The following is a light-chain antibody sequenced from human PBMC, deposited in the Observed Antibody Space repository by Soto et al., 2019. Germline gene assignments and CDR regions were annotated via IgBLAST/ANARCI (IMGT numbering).Light chain of an antibody. J-gene: IGLJ2*01. CDR1: KFDIGRYNY. CDR2: EVN. Sequence: QLVLTQPASVSGSPGQTITISCAGTKFDIGRYNYVSWYRQHPGEAPKLIIFEVNNRPSGISNRFSGSKSGNTASLTISGLQVEDEAHYFCGSYTSASALAIFGGGTKVTVL. V-gene: IGLV2-14*01. CDR3: GSYTSASALAI.